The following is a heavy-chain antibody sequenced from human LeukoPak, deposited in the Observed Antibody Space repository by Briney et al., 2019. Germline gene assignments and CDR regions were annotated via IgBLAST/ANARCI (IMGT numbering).Heavy chain of an antibody. CDR2: INADGSST. CDR1: VFTFNTYW. V-gene: IGHV3-74*01. CDR3: ARGVSGDYSFDS. D-gene: IGHD4-11*01. Sequence: GGSLRLSCVASVFTFNTYWLHWVRQAPGKGVVWVSRINADGSSTRYADSVKGRFTISRDNAKNTLYLQMNSLRAEDTAVYYCARGVSGDYSFDSWGQGTLVTVSS. J-gene: IGHJ5*01.